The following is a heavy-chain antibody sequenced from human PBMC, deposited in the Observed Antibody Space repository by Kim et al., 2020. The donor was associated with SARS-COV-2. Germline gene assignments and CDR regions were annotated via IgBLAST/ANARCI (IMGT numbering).Heavy chain of an antibody. CDR2: ISTSSDST. Sequence: GGSLRLSCAASGFTFSDYYMTWIRQAPGKGLEWVSCISTSSDSTYYADSVKGRFTISRDNSKNTLYLQMNSLRGEDTAIYYCARHVTPGGGSYFDPWGQG. D-gene: IGHD4-4*01. V-gene: IGHV3-11*03. CDR1: GFTFSDYY. CDR3: ARHVTPGGGSYFDP. J-gene: IGHJ4*02.